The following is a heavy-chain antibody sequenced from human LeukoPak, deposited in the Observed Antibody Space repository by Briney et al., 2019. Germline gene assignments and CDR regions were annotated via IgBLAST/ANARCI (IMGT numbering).Heavy chain of an antibody. Sequence: PGGSLTLSCPASRFTFSSYAMSWVRQPPGKGLEWVSAISGSGGSTYYADSVKGRFTISRDNSKNTLYLQMNSLRAEDTAVYYCAKFGGGYDSDDAFDIWGQGTMVTVSS. J-gene: IGHJ3*02. D-gene: IGHD5-12*01. CDR2: ISGSGGST. CDR1: RFTFSSYA. CDR3: AKFGGGYDSDDAFDI. V-gene: IGHV3-23*01.